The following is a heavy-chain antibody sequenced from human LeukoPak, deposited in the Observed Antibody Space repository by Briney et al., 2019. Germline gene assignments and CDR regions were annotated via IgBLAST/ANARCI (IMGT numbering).Heavy chain of an antibody. V-gene: IGHV3-21*01. CDR2: ISSDSSYI. Sequence: GGSLRLSCAASGFTFRTYSMNWVRQAPGKGLEWVSSISSDSSYICYADSVKGRFTISRDNAKNSLYLQMNSLRAEDTAVYYCARDSGIVVVTAILDYWGQGTPVTVSS. CDR3: ARDSGIVVVTAILDY. CDR1: GFTFRTYS. D-gene: IGHD2-21*02. J-gene: IGHJ4*02.